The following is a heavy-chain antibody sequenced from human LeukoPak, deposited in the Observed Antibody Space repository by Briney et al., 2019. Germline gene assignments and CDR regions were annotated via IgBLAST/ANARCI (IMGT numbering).Heavy chain of an antibody. J-gene: IGHJ5*02. CDR2: IYYSGST. D-gene: IGHD2-15*01. V-gene: IGHV4-59*12. CDR3: ARGGPIVVVVAATDSGNWFDP. Sequence: SSETLSLTCTVSGGSISNDYWSWTRQPPGKGLEWIGYIYYSGSTNYNPSLKSRVTISVDTSKNQFSLKLSSVTAADTAVYYCARGGPIVVVVAATDSGNWFDPWGQGTLVTVSS. CDR1: GGSISNDY.